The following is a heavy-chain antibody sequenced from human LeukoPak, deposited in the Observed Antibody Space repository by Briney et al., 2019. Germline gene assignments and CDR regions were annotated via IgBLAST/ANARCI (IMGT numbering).Heavy chain of an antibody. CDR3: VKSTDYDFWIFQH. J-gene: IGHJ1*01. D-gene: IGHD3-3*01. CDR1: GFTFSSYA. Sequence: GGSLRLSCAASGFTFSSYAMSWVRQAPGKGLEWVSAISGSGGSTYHADSVKGRFTISRDNSKNTLYLQMNSLRAEDTAVYYCVKSTDYDFWIFQHWGQGTLVIVSS. CDR2: ISGSGGST. V-gene: IGHV3-23*01.